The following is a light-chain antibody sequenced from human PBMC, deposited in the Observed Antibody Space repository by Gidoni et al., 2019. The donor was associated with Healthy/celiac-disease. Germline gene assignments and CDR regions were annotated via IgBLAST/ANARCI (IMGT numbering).Light chain of an antibody. CDR3: QQSYSTPRT. J-gene: IGKJ1*01. CDR2: AAS. V-gene: IGKV1-39*01. Sequence: IQITPSPSSLFASVVDSVTITCRASQSISSYLNWYQQKPGKAPKLLIYAASSLQSGVPSRFSGSGSGTDFTLTISSLQPEDFATYYCQQSYSTPRTFXQXTKVEIK. CDR1: QSISSY.